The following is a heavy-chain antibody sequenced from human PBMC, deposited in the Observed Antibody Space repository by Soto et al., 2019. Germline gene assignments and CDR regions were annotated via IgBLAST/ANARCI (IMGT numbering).Heavy chain of an antibody. Sequence: SETLSLTCTVSGGSIISYYWSWIRQPPGKGLEWIGYIYYSGSANYNPSLKSRVTISVDTSKNQFSLKLSSATAADTAVYYCARNYGGNVDYWGQGTLVTVSS. CDR2: IYYSGSA. CDR3: ARNYGGNVDY. J-gene: IGHJ4*02. CDR1: GGSIISYY. D-gene: IGHD4-17*01. V-gene: IGHV4-59*08.